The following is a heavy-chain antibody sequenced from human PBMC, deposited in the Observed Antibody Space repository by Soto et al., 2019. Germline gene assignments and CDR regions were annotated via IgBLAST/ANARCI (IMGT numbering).Heavy chain of an antibody. CDR1: GFTFGDYA. J-gene: IGHJ6*02. CDR3: TRDNRGWGLYYYYYGMDV. Sequence: GGSLRLSCTASGFTFGDYAMCWVRQAPGKGLEWVGFIRSKAYGGTTEYAAYVKGRFTISRDDSKSIAYLQMNSLKTEDTAVYYWTRDNRGWGLYYYYYGMDVWGQGTTVTVSS. CDR2: IRSKAYGGTT. D-gene: IGHD6-19*01. V-gene: IGHV3-49*04.